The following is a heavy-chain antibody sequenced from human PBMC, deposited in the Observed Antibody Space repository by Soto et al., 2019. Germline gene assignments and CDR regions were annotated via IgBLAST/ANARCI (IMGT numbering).Heavy chain of an antibody. J-gene: IGHJ6*02. CDR1: GFTFSRYW. D-gene: IGHD3-3*01. CDR3: TTDPTYYDFWSGRYGLDV. Sequence: PGGSLRLSCAASGFTFSRYWMTWVRQAPGKGLEWVANINENGRDKYFMDSVRGRFTISRDNAKNSLYLQMSSLRAEDTAVYYCTTDPTYYDFWSGRYGLDVWGQGTTVTVS. V-gene: IGHV3-7*05. CDR2: INENGRDK.